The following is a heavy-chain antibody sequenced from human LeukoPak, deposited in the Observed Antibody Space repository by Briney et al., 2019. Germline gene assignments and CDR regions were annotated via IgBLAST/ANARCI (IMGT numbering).Heavy chain of an antibody. CDR1: GFTFSSYA. V-gene: IGHV3-23*01. Sequence: GGSLRLSCAVSGFTFSSYAMSWVRQAPGKGLEWVSAISGSGGSTYYADSVKGRFTISRDNSKNTLYLQMNSLRAEDTAVYYCAKSLYSYGTFPDYWGQGTLVAVSS. CDR2: ISGSGGST. D-gene: IGHD5-18*01. CDR3: AKSLYSYGTFPDY. J-gene: IGHJ4*02.